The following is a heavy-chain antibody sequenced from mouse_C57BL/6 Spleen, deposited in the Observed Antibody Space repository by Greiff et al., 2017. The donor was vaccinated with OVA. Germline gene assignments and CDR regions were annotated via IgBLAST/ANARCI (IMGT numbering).Heavy chain of an antibody. V-gene: IGHV5-12*01. CDR1: GFTFRDYY. J-gene: IGHJ4*01. Sequence: EVKLVESGGGLVQPGGSLKLSCAASGFTFRDYYMYWVRQTPEKRLEWVAYISNGGGSTYYPDTVKCRFTISRDNAKNTLYLQMSRLKSEDTAMYYCARLLSYYAMDYWGQGTSVTVSS. CDR2: ISNGGGST. D-gene: IGHD2-3*01. CDR3: ARLLSYYAMDY.